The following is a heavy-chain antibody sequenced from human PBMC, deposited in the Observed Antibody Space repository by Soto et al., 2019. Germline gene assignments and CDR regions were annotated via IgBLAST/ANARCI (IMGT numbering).Heavy chain of an antibody. D-gene: IGHD6-19*01. V-gene: IGHV4-39*01. J-gene: IGHJ4*02. CDR1: GSSISSSSSY. CDR3: ARHASGWYSRFDY. CDR2: IYYSGST. Sequence: TPETLSLTCTVSGSSISSSSSYWGWIRQPPGKGLEWIGTIYYSGSTYYNPSLKSRVTISVDTSKNQFSLKLSSVTAADTAVYYCARHASGWYSRFDYWGQGTQVTVSS.